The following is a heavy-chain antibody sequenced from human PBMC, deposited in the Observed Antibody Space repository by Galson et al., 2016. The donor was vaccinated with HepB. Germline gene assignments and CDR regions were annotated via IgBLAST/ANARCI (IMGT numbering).Heavy chain of an antibody. CDR3: ARATLNYYYYGMDV. J-gene: IGHJ6*02. Sequence: SLRLSCAASGFSVSSNYMTWVRQAPGKGPEWVSVIYSDGSTYSADSVKGRFTISRDNSKNIIYLQMDSLRAEDTAVYLCARATLNYYYYGMDVWGQGTTVIVSS. CDR2: IYSDGST. CDR1: GFSVSSNY. V-gene: IGHV3-53*01.